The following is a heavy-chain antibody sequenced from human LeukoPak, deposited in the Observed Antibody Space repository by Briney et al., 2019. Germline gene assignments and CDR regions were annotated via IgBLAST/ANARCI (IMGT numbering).Heavy chain of an antibody. CDR3: ARGVGIAAGDSWFDP. D-gene: IGHD6-13*01. CDR2: INPSGGST. CDR1: GYTFTSYY. Sequence: ASVKVSCKASGYTFTSYYMHWVRQAPGQGLEWMGIINPSGGSTSYAQKFQGRVTMTRDMSTSTVYMELSSLRSEDTAVYYCARGVGIAAGDSWFDPWGQGNLVTVSS. J-gene: IGHJ5*02. V-gene: IGHV1-46*01.